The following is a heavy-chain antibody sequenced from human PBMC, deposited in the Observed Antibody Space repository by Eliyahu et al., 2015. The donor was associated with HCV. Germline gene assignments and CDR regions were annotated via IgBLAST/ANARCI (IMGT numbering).Heavy chain of an antibody. J-gene: IGHJ4*02. Sequence: EVQLVQSGAXVKKPGESXKISCKGSGYSFTSYWIGWVRQMPGKGLEWMGIIYPGDSDTRYSPSFQGQVTISADKSISTAYLQWSSLKASDTAMYYCARQLDFWSGYYSGGFDYWGQGTLVTVSS. CDR3: ARQLDFWSGYYSGGFDY. V-gene: IGHV5-51*01. CDR1: GYSFTSYW. D-gene: IGHD3-3*01. CDR2: IYPGDSDT.